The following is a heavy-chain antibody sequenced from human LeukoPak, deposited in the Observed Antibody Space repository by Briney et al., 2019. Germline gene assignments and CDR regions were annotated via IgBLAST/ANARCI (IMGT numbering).Heavy chain of an antibody. CDR1: GFTFSSYG. CDR2: INWNGGST. V-gene: IGHV3-20*04. CDR3: ARDDPVSNYYMDV. J-gene: IGHJ6*03. D-gene: IGHD2-2*01. Sequence: GGSLRLSCAASGFTFSSYGMSWVRQAPGKGLEWVSGINWNGGSTGYADSVKGRFTISRDNAKNSLYLQMNSLRAEDTALYYCARDDPVSNYYMDVWGKGTTVTVSS.